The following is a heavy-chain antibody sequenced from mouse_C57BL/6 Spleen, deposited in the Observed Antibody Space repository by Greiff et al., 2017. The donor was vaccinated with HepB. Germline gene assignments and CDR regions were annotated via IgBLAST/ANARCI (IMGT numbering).Heavy chain of an antibody. J-gene: IGHJ2*01. Sequence: VQLQQSGPGLVKPSQSLSLTCSVTGYSITSGYYWNWIRQFPGNKLEWMGYISYDGSNNYNPSLKNRISITRDTSKNQFFLKLNSVTTEDTATYYCARAGTVDYWGQGTTLTVSS. D-gene: IGHD4-1*01. CDR1: GYSITSGYY. CDR3: ARAGTVDY. CDR2: ISYDGSN. V-gene: IGHV3-6*01.